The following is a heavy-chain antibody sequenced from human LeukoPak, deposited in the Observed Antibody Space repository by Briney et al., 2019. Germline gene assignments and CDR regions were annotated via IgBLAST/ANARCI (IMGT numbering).Heavy chain of an antibody. Sequence: ASVKVSCKASGYTFTGYYMHWVRQASGQGLEWMGWINPNSGGTNYAQKFQGWVTMTRDTSISTAYMELSRLRSDDTAVYYCARGDYHILTGFDYWGQGTLVTVSS. CDR1: GYTFTGYY. V-gene: IGHV1-2*04. CDR3: ARGDYHILTGFDY. J-gene: IGHJ4*02. CDR2: INPNSGGT. D-gene: IGHD3-9*01.